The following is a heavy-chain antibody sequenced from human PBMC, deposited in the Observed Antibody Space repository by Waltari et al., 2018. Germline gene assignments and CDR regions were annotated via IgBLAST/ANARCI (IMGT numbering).Heavy chain of an antibody. J-gene: IGHJ3*02. CDR3: AGSSIAARAGAFDI. V-gene: IGHV4-59*01. D-gene: IGHD6-6*01. CDR2: TYYSGGT. Sequence: QVQLQESGPGLVKPSETLSLTCTVSGGSISSYYWSWIRQPPGKGLEWIGYTYYSGGTNYTPPLQGRVTISVDTSKNQFSLKLSSVTAADTAVYYCAGSSIAARAGAFDIWGQGTMVTVSS. CDR1: GGSISSYY.